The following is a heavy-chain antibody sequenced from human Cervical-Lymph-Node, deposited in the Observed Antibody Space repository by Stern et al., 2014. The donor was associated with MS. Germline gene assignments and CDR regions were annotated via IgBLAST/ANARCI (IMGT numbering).Heavy chain of an antibody. V-gene: IGHV1-69*01. CDR2: IIPIFGTA. J-gene: IGHJ4*02. D-gene: IGHD5-18*01. CDR3: ARGELDTAMARGYFDY. CDR1: GGTFSSYA. Sequence: VQLVESGAEVKKPGSSVKVSCKASGGTFSSYAISWVRQAPGQGLEWMGGIIPIFGTANYEQKFQGRVTITADESTSTAYMELSSLRSEDTAVYYCARGELDTAMARGYFDYWGQGTLVTVSS.